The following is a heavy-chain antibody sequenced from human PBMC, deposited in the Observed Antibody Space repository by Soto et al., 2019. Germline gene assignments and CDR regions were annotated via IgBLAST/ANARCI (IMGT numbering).Heavy chain of an antibody. CDR1: GGTFSSYA. J-gene: IGHJ5*02. Sequence: SVKVSCKASGGTFSSYAISWVRQAPGQGLEWMGGIIPIFGTANYAQKFQGRVTITADESTSTAYMELSSLRSEDTAVYYCAGDGAAAHAWFDPWGQGTLVTVSS. CDR2: IIPIFGTA. V-gene: IGHV1-69*13. D-gene: IGHD6-13*01. CDR3: AGDGAAAHAWFDP.